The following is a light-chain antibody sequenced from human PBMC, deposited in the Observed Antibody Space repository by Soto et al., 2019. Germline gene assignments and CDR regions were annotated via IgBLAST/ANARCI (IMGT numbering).Light chain of an antibody. Sequence: GKRADLGCRRIQIISSSYLAWHQQKPGQAPRLLIYGASSRATCIPDRFSGSGSGTDFALSMRSRDPGEFAVQICQQYRRSLGSTYDEGTRLEI. J-gene: IGKJ5*01. V-gene: IGKV3-20*01. CDR3: QQYRRSLGST. CDR1: QIISSSY. CDR2: GAS.